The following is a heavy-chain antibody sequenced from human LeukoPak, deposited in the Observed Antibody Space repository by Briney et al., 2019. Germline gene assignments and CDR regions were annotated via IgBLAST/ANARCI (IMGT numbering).Heavy chain of an antibody. CDR2: ISHTGRT. Sequence: SETLSLTCAVYGGAFSGKYWTWFRRPPGKGLEWIGEISHTGRTNYNPSLESRVTMSVDTSKNQFSLKLNSVTAADTAMYYCAGGQGRWLTNMGRAYYFDYWGQGTLVTVSS. V-gene: IGHV4-34*01. CDR1: GGAFSGKY. CDR3: AGGQGRWLTNMGRAYYFDY. J-gene: IGHJ4*02. D-gene: IGHD6-19*01.